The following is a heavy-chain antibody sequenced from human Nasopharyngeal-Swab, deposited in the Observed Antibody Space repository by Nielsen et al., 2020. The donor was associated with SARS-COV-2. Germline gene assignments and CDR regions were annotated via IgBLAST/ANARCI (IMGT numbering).Heavy chain of an antibody. D-gene: IGHD3-10*01. CDR3: VKDRDYYGAGSNYFDH. CDR1: GFTFNNYG. Sequence: SLKISCEASGFTFNNYGMHWVRQAPGKGLEWVSSISWNSGKIGYVDSVRGRFTISRDNAKNSLYLQMNSLRAGDTALYYCVKDRDYYGAGSNYFDHWGQGTLVTVSS. J-gene: IGHJ4*02. CDR2: ISWNSGKI. V-gene: IGHV3-9*01.